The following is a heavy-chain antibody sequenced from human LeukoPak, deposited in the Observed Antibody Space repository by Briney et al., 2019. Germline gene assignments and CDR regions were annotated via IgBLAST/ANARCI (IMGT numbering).Heavy chain of an antibody. D-gene: IGHD1-7*01. CDR2: IYSGGST. V-gene: IGHV3-53*01. Sequence: ETLSLTCTVSGGSISSSSYYWGWVRQAPGKGLEWVSVIYSGGSTYYADSVKGRFTISRDNSKNTLSLQMNSLRAEDTAVYYCAKDPPLRGLELTFDYWGQGTLVTVSS. CDR3: AKDPPLRGLELTFDY. CDR1: GGSISSSSYY. J-gene: IGHJ4*02.